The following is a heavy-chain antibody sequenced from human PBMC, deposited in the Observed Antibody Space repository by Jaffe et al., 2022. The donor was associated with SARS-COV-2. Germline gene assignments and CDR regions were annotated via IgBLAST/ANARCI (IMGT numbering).Heavy chain of an antibody. V-gene: IGHV2-5*02. D-gene: IGHD6-6*01. Sequence: QITLKESGPTLVKPTQTLTLTCTFSGFSLSTSGVGVGWIRQPPGKALEWLALIYWDDDKRYSPSLKSRLTITKDTSKNQVVLTMTNMDPVDTATYYCAHKALYSSSSHPGIWFDPWGQGTLVTVSS. J-gene: IGHJ5*02. CDR2: IYWDDDK. CDR3: AHKALYSSSSHPGIWFDP. CDR1: GFSLSTSGVG.